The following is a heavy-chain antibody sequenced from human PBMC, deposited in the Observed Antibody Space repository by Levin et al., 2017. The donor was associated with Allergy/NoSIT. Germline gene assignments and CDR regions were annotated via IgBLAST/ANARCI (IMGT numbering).Heavy chain of an antibody. Sequence: PGGSLRLSCAAAGFTFSNHWMSWVRQAPGKGLEWVANTNQGGNEKYYVDSVKGRFIISRDNAKNSVFLQINSLRAEDTALYYCARDSISCRGCAFDIWGQGTVVTVSS. CDR2: TNQGGNEK. D-gene: IGHD2-2*01. CDR1: GFTFSNHW. J-gene: IGHJ3*02. V-gene: IGHV3-7*01. CDR3: ARDSISCRGCAFDI.